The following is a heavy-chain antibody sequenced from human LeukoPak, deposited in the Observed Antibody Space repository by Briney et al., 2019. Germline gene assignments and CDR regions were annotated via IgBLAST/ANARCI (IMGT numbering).Heavy chain of an antibody. CDR3: ARAITMVRGVYYYYMDV. D-gene: IGHD3-10*01. V-gene: IGHV3-21*01. Sequence: GGSLRLSCAASGFTFSSYSMNWARQSPGKGLEGVSSISSSSSYIYYADSVKGRFTITRDDAKNSLYLQMNSMRAEDTAVYYCARAITMVRGVYYYYMDVWGKGTTVTVSS. J-gene: IGHJ6*03. CDR2: ISSSSSYI. CDR1: GFTFSSYS.